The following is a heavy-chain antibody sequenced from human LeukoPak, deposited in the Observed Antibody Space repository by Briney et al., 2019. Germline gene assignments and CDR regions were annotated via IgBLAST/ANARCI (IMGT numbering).Heavy chain of an antibody. J-gene: IGHJ4*02. CDR3: ASQSRRYSSSPLRG. CDR1: GGSFIGYY. CDR2: INHSGST. D-gene: IGHD6-6*01. Sequence: PSETLSLTCAVYGGSFIGYYWSWIRQPPGKGLEWIGEINHSGSTNYNPSLKSRVTISVDTSKNQFSLKLSSVTAADTAVYYCASQSRRYSSSPLRGWGQGTLVTVSS. V-gene: IGHV4-34*01.